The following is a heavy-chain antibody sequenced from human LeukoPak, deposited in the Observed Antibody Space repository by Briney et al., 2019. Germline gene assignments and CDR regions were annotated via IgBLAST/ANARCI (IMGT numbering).Heavy chain of an antibody. CDR1: GGSFSGYY. CDR3: ARLGGGDDY. V-gene: IGHV4-34*01. D-gene: IGHD2-21*02. Sequence: SETLSLTCAVYGGSFSGYYWSWVRQPPGKGLEWIGEINHSGSTNYNPSLKSRVTISVDTSKNQFSLELSSVTAADTAVFYCARLGGGDDYWGQGTLVTVSS. J-gene: IGHJ4*02. CDR2: INHSGST.